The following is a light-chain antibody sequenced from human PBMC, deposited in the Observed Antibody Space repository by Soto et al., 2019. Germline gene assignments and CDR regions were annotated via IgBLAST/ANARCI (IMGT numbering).Light chain of an antibody. CDR3: AVWDDRLDGWV. V-gene: IGLV1-44*01. J-gene: IGLJ3*02. Sequence: QSVLTQPPSASGTPGQRVTISCSGSSSNIGSHVVYWYQQLAGTAPKLLMYNNNQRPSGGPDRFSGSKSGTSASLAISGLQSEDEADYYCAVWDDRLDGWVFGGGTKLTVL. CDR2: NNN. CDR1: SSNIGSHV.